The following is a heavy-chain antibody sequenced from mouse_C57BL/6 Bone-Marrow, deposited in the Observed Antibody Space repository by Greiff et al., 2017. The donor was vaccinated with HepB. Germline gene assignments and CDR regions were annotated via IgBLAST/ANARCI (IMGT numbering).Heavy chain of an antibody. V-gene: IGHV1-52*01. CDR3: ARGVITTVVAKDY. D-gene: IGHD1-1*01. J-gene: IGHJ2*01. CDR2: IDPSDSET. Sequence: QVQLKQPGAELVRPGSSVKLSCKASGYTFTSYWMHWVKQRPIQGLEWIGNIDPSDSETHYNQKFKDKATLTVDKSSSTAYMQLSSLTSEDSAVYYCARGVITTVVAKDYWGQGTTLTVSS. CDR1: GYTFTSYW.